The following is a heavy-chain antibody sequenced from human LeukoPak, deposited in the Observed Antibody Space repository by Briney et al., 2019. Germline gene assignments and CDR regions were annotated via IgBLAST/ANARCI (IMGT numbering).Heavy chain of an antibody. D-gene: IGHD5-18*01. Sequence: KPSETLSLTCTVSGGSISSSSYYWGWIRQPPGKGLEWIGSIYYSGSTYYNPSLKSRVTISVDTSKNQFSLKLSSVTAADTAVYYCARDSDTAGYWGQGTLVTVSS. CDR1: GGSISSSSYY. CDR3: ARDSDTAGY. V-gene: IGHV4-39*07. J-gene: IGHJ4*02. CDR2: IYYSGST.